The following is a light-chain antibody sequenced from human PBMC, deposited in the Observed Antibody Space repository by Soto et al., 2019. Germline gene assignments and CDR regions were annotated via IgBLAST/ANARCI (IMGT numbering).Light chain of an antibody. Sequence: EIVLTQSPATLSLSPGERATLSCRASQSVSSYLAWYQQKPGQAPRLLIYDASNRATGIPARFSGSGSGPDFTLTISSLESEDFAVYYCQQRSNWPRTFGRGTKVEIK. V-gene: IGKV3-11*01. CDR3: QQRSNWPRT. J-gene: IGKJ1*01. CDR2: DAS. CDR1: QSVSSY.